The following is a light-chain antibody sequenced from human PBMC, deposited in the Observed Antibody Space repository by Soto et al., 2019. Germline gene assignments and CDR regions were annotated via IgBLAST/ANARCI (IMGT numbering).Light chain of an antibody. CDR1: QGISSY. CDR3: QQHYNYPRT. J-gene: IGKJ1*01. CDR2: AAS. Sequence: AIRMTQSPSSFSASTGDRVTITCRASQGISSYLAWYQQKPGKAPKLLIYAASTLQSGVPSRFSASGSGTDFTLTISCLQSEDFATYYCQQHYNYPRTFGQGTKVEIK. V-gene: IGKV1-8*01.